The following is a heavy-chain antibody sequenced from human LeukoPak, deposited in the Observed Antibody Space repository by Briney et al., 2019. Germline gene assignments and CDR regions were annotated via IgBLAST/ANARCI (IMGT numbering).Heavy chain of an antibody. CDR2: ISAGPGDT. D-gene: IGHD5-24*01. Sequence: GGFLRLSCVASGFTFSSHAMYWVRQAPGKGLEWVSTISAGPGDTYYADSVKGRFTISRDNSKNTLFLQMNSLRAEDTALYYCVSRGTNLNFDFWGRGTLVTVSS. V-gene: IGHV3-23*01. CDR3: VSRGTNLNFDF. J-gene: IGHJ2*01. CDR1: GFTFSSHA.